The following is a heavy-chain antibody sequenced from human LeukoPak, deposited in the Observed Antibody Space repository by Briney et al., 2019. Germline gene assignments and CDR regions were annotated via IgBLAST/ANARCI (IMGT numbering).Heavy chain of an antibody. CDR2: IYYSGST. V-gene: IGHV4-30-4*01. Sequence: PSETLSLTCTVSGGSISSGDYYWSWMRQPPGKGLEWIGYIYYSGSTYYNPSLKSRVTISVDTSKNQFSLKLSSVTAADTAVYYCARDLGYSYGYYYYYGMDVWGQGTTVTVSS. CDR1: GGSISSGDYY. CDR3: ARDLGYSYGYYYYYGMDV. D-gene: IGHD5-18*01. J-gene: IGHJ6*02.